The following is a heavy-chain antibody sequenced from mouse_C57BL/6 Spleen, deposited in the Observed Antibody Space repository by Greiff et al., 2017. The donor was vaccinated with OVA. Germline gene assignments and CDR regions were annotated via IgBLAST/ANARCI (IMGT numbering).Heavy chain of an antibody. Sequence: VKLVESGPGLVAPSQSLSITCTVSGFSLTSYAISWVRQPPGKGLEWLGVIWTGGGTTYNPALKSSLSISKDNSKNQVFLKMNSQQTYDTSRYYCASNPDLRRGDAMDYWGQGTSVTVSS. CDR1: GFSLTSYA. V-gene: IGHV2-9-1*01. J-gene: IGHJ4*01. CDR2: IWTGGGT. CDR3: ASNPDLRRGDAMDY.